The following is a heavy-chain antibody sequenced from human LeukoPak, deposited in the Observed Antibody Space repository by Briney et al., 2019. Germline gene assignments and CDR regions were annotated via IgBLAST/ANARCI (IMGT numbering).Heavy chain of an antibody. D-gene: IGHD3-22*01. Sequence: PGGSLRLSCSASGFTFSDYAMGWVRQAPGKGLEWVSAISGSGGSTYYADSVKGRFTISRDNSKNTLYLQMNSLRAEDTAVYYCARQARARIVVVMNWFDPWGQGTLVTVSS. CDR2: ISGSGGST. V-gene: IGHV3-23*01. CDR3: ARQARARIVVVMNWFDP. J-gene: IGHJ5*02. CDR1: GFTFSDYA.